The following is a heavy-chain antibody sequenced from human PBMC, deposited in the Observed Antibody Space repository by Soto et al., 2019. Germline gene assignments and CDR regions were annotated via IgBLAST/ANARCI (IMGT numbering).Heavy chain of an antibody. CDR1: GFTFDDYA. V-gene: IGHV3-9*01. J-gene: IGHJ3*02. Sequence: EVQLVESGGGLVQPGRSLRLSCAASGFTFDDYAMHWVRQAPGKGLEWVSGISWNSGSIGYADSVKGRFTISRDNAKNSLYLQMNSLRAEDTALNYCAKVKVVDDAFDIWGQGTMVTVSS. CDR2: ISWNSGSI. CDR3: AKVKVVDDAFDI. D-gene: IGHD5-12*01.